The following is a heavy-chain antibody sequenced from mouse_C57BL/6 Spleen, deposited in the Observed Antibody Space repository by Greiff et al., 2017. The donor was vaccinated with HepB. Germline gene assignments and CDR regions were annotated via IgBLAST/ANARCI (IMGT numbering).Heavy chain of an antibody. CDR1: GYTFTSYW. Sequence: VQLQQPGAELVKPGASVKMSCRASGYTFTSYWITWVKQRPGQGLEWIGDIYPGSGSTNYNEKLKSKATLTVDTSSSTAYMQLSSLTSEDSAVYYCARNYYGLRSGYFHVWGTVTTFIVSS. J-gene: IGHJ1*02. D-gene: IGHD1-1*01. CDR2: IYPGSGST. CDR3: ARNYYGLRSGYFHV. V-gene: IGHV1-55*01.